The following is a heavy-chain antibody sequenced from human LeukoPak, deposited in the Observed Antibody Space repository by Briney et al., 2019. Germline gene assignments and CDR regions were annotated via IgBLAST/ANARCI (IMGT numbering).Heavy chain of an antibody. J-gene: IGHJ4*02. V-gene: IGHV3-49*04. Sequence: PGRSLRLSCTASGFTFGDYAMSWVRQAPGKGLEWVGFIRSKAYGGTTEYAASVKGRFTISRDDSKSIAYLQMNSLKTEDTAVYYCTYGSGWYFDDWGQGTLVTVSS. CDR1: GFTFGDYA. CDR3: TYGSGWYFDD. D-gene: IGHD6-19*01. CDR2: IRSKAYGGTT.